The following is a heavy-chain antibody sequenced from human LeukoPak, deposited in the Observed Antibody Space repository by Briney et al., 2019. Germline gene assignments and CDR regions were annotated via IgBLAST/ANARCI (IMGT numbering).Heavy chain of an antibody. Sequence: ASVKVSCKASGYTFTSYYMHWVPQAPGQGLEWMGIINPSGGSTSYAQKFQSRVTMTRDTSTSTVYMELCSLRSEDTAVYYCARESIGDTAMEDFDYWGQGTLVTVSS. CDR1: GYTFTSYY. CDR2: INPSGGST. D-gene: IGHD5-18*01. V-gene: IGHV1-46*01. J-gene: IGHJ4*02. CDR3: ARESIGDTAMEDFDY.